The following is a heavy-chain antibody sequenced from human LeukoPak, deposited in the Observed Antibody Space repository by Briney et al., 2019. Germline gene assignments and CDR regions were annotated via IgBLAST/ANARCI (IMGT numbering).Heavy chain of an antibody. CDR1: GFTFSSYA. V-gene: IGHV3-30*02. CDR3: AKDLLRSSWSKYYFDY. D-gene: IGHD6-13*01. Sequence: GGSLRLSCAASGFTFSSYAMHWVRQAPGKGLEWVAFIRYDGSNKYYADSVKGRFTISRDKSKNTLYLQMNSLRAEDTAVYYCAKDLLRSSWSKYYFDYWGQGTLVTVSS. CDR2: IRYDGSNK. J-gene: IGHJ4*02.